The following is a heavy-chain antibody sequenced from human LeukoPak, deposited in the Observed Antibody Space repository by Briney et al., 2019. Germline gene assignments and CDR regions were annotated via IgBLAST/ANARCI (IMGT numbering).Heavy chain of an antibody. V-gene: IGHV1-18*01. Sequence: ASVKVSCKASGYTFTIYRINWVRQAPGQGLEWMGWISAYNGNTNYARKLQGRVTMTTDTSTTTAYMEPRSLRSDDTAVYYCARATDSSGYYDYWGQGTLVTVSS. CDR1: GYTFTIYR. CDR2: ISAYNGNT. CDR3: ARATDSSGYYDY. J-gene: IGHJ4*02. D-gene: IGHD3-22*01.